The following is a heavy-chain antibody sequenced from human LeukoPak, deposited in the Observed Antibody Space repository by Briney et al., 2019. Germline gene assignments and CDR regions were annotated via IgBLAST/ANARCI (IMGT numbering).Heavy chain of an antibody. CDR2: ISDSGNT. Sequence: SETLSLTCTVSGGSIRSNYWSWIRQPPGKGLEWIGCISDSGNTNYIPSLKSRVSISVDSSKNQLSLRLSSVTAADTAVYYCARDTRVVGATRALLGYWGQGTLVTVSS. D-gene: IGHD1-26*01. J-gene: IGHJ4*02. CDR3: ARDTRVVGATRALLGY. V-gene: IGHV4-59*01. CDR1: GGSIRSNY.